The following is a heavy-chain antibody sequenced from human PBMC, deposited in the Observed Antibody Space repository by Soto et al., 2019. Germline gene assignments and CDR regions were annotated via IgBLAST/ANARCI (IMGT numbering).Heavy chain of an antibody. CDR3: AREPYYDSSGYYYSWFYP. V-gene: IGHV3-11*01. Sequence: GGSLRLSCAASGFTFSDYYMSWIRQAPGKGLEWVSYISSSGSTIYYADSVKGRFTISRDNAKNSLYLQMNSLRAEDTAVYYCAREPYYDSSGYYYSWFYPWGQGTLVTVSS. J-gene: IGHJ5*02. D-gene: IGHD3-22*01. CDR1: GFTFSDYY. CDR2: ISSSGSTI.